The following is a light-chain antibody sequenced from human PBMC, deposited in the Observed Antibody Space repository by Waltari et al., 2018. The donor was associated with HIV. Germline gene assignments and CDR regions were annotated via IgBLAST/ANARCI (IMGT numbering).Light chain of an antibody. J-gene: IGLJ2*01. CDR3: CSYTGTGVV. CDR1: SSDVGAYNL. Sequence: QSALTQPASVSGSPGPSITISCTGTSSDVGAYNLFSWYQQNPGTAPKLMIFEVTQRPSGVSDRFSGSRSGNTASLTISGLQAEDEGDYHCCSYTGTGVVFGGGTKLTVL. CDR2: EVT. V-gene: IGLV2-23*02.